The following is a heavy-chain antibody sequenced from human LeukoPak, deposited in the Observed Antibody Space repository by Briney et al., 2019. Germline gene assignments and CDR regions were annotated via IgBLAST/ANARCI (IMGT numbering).Heavy chain of an antibody. J-gene: IGHJ3*02. CDR2: ISAYNGNT. D-gene: IGHD2-2*01. CDR1: GYTFTSYG. Sequence: ASVKVSCKASGYTFTSYGISWVRQAPGQGLEWMGWISAYNGNTNYAQKLQGRVTMTTDTSTSTAYMELSSLRSEDTAVYYCASQLHQLATQDAFDIWGQGTMVTVSS. CDR3: ASQLHQLATQDAFDI. V-gene: IGHV1-18*01.